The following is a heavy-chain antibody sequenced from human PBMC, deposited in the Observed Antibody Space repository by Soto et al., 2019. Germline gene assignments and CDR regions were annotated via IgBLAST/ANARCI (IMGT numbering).Heavy chain of an antibody. V-gene: IGHV3-21*03. J-gene: IGHJ6*02. CDR3: AREYTAWPLAYGLDV. CDR1: GFTFSTYS. CDR2: ISSRSDI. Sequence: GGSLRLSCVGSGFTFSTYSINWVRQAPGKGLEWVSSISSRSDIYYADSVKGRFTISRDNAKNSVSLQMNSLRAEDTAVYYCAREYTAWPLAYGLDVWGQGTTVVFSS. D-gene: IGHD2-2*02.